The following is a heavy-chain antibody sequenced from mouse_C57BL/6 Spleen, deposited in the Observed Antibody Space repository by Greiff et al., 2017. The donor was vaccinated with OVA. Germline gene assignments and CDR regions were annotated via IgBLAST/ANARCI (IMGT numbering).Heavy chain of an antibody. CDR1: GYAFSSSW. CDR3: ARRIGIYYDYEGDYFDY. V-gene: IGHV1-82*01. Sequence: VQLQQSGPELVKPGASVKISCKASGYAFSSSWMNWVKQRPGKGLEWIGRIYPGDGDTNYNGKFKGKATLTADKSSSTAYMQLSSLTSEDSAVYFCARRIGIYYDYEGDYFDYWGQGTTLTVSS. D-gene: IGHD2-4*01. J-gene: IGHJ2*01. CDR2: IYPGDGDT.